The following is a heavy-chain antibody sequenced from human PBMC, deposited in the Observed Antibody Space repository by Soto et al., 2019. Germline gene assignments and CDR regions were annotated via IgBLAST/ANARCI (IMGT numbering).Heavy chain of an antibody. V-gene: IGHV3-30*03. J-gene: IGHJ6*02. CDR1: GFTFSTYG. CDR3: APWFGEARGYYYYGLDV. D-gene: IGHD3-10*01. CDR2: ISYDGSNK. Sequence: QVQLVESGGGVVQPGRSLRLSCAASGFTFSTYGMHWVRQAPGKGLEWVAAISYDGSNKYYADSMKGRSTISRDNPNNTLFLQMNSLGPEDTAVYXCAPWFGEARGYYYYGLDVWGQGTTVTVSS.